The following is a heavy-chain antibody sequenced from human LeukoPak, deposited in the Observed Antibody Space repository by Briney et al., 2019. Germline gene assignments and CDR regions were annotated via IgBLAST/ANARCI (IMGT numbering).Heavy chain of an antibody. CDR1: GFIFSDHW. D-gene: IGHD4-17*01. V-gene: IGHV3-11*04. CDR3: ARDGDRLRGRRSDY. J-gene: IGHJ4*02. CDR2: ISSSGSTI. Sequence: GGSLRLSCGASGFIFSDHWMSWVRQAPGKGLEWVSYISSSGSTIYYADSVKGRFTISRDNAKNTLYLQMNSLRAEDTAVYYCARDGDRLRGRRSDYWGQGTLVTVSS.